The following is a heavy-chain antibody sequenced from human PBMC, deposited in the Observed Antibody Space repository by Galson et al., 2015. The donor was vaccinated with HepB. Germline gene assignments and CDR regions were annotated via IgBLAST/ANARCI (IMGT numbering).Heavy chain of an antibody. V-gene: IGHV1-2*02. Sequence: SVKVSCKASGYTFTGYYMHWVRQAPGQGLEWMGWINPNSGGTNYAQKFQGRVTMTRDTSISTAYMELSRLRADDTAVYYCAAPADYDFLAHVSWGQGTLVTVSS. D-gene: IGHD3-3*01. CDR3: AAPADYDFLAHVS. J-gene: IGHJ5*02. CDR2: INPNSGGT. CDR1: GYTFTGYY.